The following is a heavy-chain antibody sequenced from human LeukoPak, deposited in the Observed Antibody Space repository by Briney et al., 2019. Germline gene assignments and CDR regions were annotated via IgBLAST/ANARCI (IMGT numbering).Heavy chain of an antibody. CDR2: IYYSGST. CDR1: GGSISSYY. J-gene: IGHJ6*03. Sequence: PSETLSLTCTVSGGSISSYYWSWIRQPPGKGLEWIGYIYYSGSTNYNPSLKSRVTTSVDTSKDQFSLKLSSVTAADTAVYYCARTDYYYYYMDVWGKGTTVTVSS. V-gene: IGHV4-59*01. CDR3: ARTDYYYYYMDV.